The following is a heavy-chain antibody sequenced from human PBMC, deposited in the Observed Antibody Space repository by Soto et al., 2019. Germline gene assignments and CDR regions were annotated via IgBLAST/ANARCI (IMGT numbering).Heavy chain of an antibody. V-gene: IGHV3-48*01. J-gene: IGHJ5*02. CDR3: ARDGPIAAAGNNWFDP. CDR2: ISSSSSTI. CDR1: GFTFSSYS. D-gene: IGHD6-13*01. Sequence: PGGSLRLSCAASGFTFSSYSMNWVRQAPGKGLEWVSYISSSSSTIYYADSVKGRFTISRDNAKNSLYLQMNSLRAEDTAVYYCARDGPIAAAGNNWFDPWGQGTLVTVSS.